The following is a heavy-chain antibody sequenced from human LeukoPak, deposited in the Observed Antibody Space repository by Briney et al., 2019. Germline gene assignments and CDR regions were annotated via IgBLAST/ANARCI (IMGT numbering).Heavy chain of an antibody. CDR3: ARHEVRGSYRVWWYFDL. J-gene: IGHJ2*01. CDR2: IYYSGST. V-gene: IGHV4-59*08. Sequence: SETLSLTCTVSGGSISSYYWSWIRQPPGKGLEWVGYIYYSGSTTYNPSLKSRVTISVDPSKNQFSLKLSSVTDADTAVYYRARHEVRGSYRVWWYFDLWGRGTLVTVSS. D-gene: IGHD1-26*01. CDR1: GGSISSYY.